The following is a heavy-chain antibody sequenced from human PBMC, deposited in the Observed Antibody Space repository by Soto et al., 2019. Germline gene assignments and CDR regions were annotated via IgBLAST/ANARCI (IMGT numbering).Heavy chain of an antibody. CDR1: RKSFSRYY. CDR3: TTANWGHHYYDP. CDR2: INHSGSP. V-gene: IGHV4-34*01. D-gene: IGHD7-27*01. J-gene: IGHJ5*02. Sequence: ASETPSPICGAYRKSFSRYYYSCPRQPPGKALEWIGEINHSGSPNYNPSLKSRVTISVDTSKNQFSLKMTSVTAADTVVYSCTTANWGHHYYDPSGEGTVLTV.